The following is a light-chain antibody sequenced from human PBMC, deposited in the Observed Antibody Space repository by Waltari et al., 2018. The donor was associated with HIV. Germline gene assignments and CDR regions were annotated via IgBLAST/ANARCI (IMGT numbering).Light chain of an antibody. V-gene: IGKV2-28*01. CDR3: MQALQIPWT. CDR1: QSLLCTNGYNY. J-gene: IGKJ1*01. Sequence: IVVTQSPLSLPVTPGEPASISCTSNQSLLCTNGYNYLDWDLQKPGQSPQLLIYLGSNRAAGVPDRFSGSGSGTHFTLKISKWQTEDVGVDYCMQALQIPWTFGLGTKVEIK. CDR2: LGS.